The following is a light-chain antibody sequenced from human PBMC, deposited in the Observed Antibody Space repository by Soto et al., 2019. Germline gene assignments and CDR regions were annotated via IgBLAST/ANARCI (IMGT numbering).Light chain of an antibody. J-gene: IGLJ1*01. CDR3: QAWDFSYV. Sequence: SYELTQPPSVSVSPGQTATITCSGDKLGNKYTSWYQQKPGQSPVLIIYQDTRRPSGIPERFSGSNSGTTATLTISGTQAMDEADYYCQAWDFSYVFGTGTNLTVL. V-gene: IGLV3-1*01. CDR1: KLGNKY. CDR2: QDT.